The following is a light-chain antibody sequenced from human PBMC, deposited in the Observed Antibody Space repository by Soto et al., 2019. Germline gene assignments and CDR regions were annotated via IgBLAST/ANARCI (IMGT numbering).Light chain of an antibody. J-gene: IGKJ5*01. CDR2: GAS. V-gene: IGKV3-20*01. CDR1: QSVSNSY. CDR3: QQYGSSPPIT. Sequence: EIVLTQSPGTLSLSPGERATLSCRASQSVSNSYLAWYQQKPGQAPRLLIYGASSRATGIPDRFSGSGSGTDFTLTISRLEPEDFAVYYCQQYGSSPPITFGQGTRLEN.